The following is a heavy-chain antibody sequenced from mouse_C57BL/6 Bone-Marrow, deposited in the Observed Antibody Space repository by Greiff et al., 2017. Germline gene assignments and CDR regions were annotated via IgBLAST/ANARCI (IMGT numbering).Heavy chain of an antibody. CDR3: ARSSNYCYYYAMDY. J-gene: IGHJ4*01. D-gene: IGHD2-5*01. Sequence: VQLQQPGTELVKPGASVKLSCTASGYTFTSYWMHWVQQRPGHGLEWIGNINPSNGGTNYNEKFKSKATLTVDKSSSTAYMQLSSLTTEDSAVYYCARSSNYCYYYAMDYWGQGTSVTVSS. CDR1: GYTFTSYW. V-gene: IGHV1-53*01. CDR2: INPSNGGT.